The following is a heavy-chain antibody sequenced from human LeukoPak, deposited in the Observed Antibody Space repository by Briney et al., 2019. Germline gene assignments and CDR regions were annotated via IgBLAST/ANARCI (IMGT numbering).Heavy chain of an antibody. CDR3: AISPRDYYGSGSYGNAFDI. CDR2: IIGSGGST. D-gene: IGHD3-10*01. V-gene: IGHV3-23*01. CDR1: GFTFSRYA. J-gene: IGHJ3*02. Sequence: GGSLRLSCAASGFTFSRYAMSWVREPPGKGLEWVSAIIGSGGSTYYADSVKGRFTISRDNSKNTLYLQMNSLRAEDTAVYYCAISPRDYYGSGSYGNAFDIWGQGTMVTVSS.